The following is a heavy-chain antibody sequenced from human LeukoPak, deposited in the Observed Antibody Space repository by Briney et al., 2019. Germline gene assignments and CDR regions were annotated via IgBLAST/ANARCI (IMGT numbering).Heavy chain of an antibody. D-gene: IGHD4-17*01. J-gene: IGHJ5*02. CDR3: AKEVPWGNYGLDP. V-gene: IGHV3-30*02. Sequence: PGGSLRLSCAASGFTFSSYSMNWVRQAPGKGLEWVACIRFDGTNKYYADSVKGRFTISRDNSKNTLYLQMNSLRPEDTAVYSCAKEVPWGNYGLDPWGQGTLVTVSS. CDR1: GFTFSSYS. CDR2: IRFDGTNK.